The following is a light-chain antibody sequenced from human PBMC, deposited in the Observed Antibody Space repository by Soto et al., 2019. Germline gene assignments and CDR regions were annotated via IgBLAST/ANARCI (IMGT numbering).Light chain of an antibody. V-gene: IGKV3-20*01. J-gene: IGKJ3*01. CDR2: DAS. CDR3: QHYGTSAL. Sequence: EIVLTQSPGTLSLSPGERATLSCRASQSVSSSYLAWYQQKPGQAPRLLIYDASRATGIPDRFSGSGSGTVFTLTITRLEPDDFAVYYCQHYGTSALFGPGTKVDI. CDR1: QSVSSSY.